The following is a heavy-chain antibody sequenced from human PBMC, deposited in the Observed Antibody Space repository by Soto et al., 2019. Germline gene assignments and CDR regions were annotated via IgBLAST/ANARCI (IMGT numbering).Heavy chain of an antibody. Sequence: QLQLHESGPGLVKPSETLSLTCTVSGGSISSSNYYWAWIRQPPGKGLEWIGSFYYTGSTYYNPSLKSRVTISVYTSKNQFSLKLSSVTAADTAVYYCARPIEGGSSGYYHWGQGTLVTVSS. CDR3: ARPIEGGSSGYYH. D-gene: IGHD3-22*01. V-gene: IGHV4-39*01. CDR1: GGSISSSNYY. CDR2: FYYTGST. J-gene: IGHJ5*02.